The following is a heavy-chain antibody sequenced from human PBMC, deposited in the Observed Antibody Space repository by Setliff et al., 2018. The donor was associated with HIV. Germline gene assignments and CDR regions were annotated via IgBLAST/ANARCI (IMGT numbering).Heavy chain of an antibody. V-gene: IGHV4-39*07. Sequence: SETLSLTCTVSGGSISSSGYYWGWIRQPPGKGLEWIGEINHSGSTYYNPSLKSRVTVSVDTSKNQLSLKLSSVTAADTAVYYCARGSSAGYSSGLYYFDYWGQGTLVTVS. D-gene: IGHD6-19*01. J-gene: IGHJ4*02. CDR3: ARGSSAGYSSGLYYFDY. CDR2: INHSGST. CDR1: GGSISSSGYY.